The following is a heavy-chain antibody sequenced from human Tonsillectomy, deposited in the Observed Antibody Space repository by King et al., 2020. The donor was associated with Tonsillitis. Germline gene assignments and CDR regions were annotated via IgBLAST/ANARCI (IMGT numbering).Heavy chain of an antibody. CDR3: ASLPFHYYYYMNV. J-gene: IGHJ6*03. V-gene: IGHV1-69*01. CDR1: GDIFDNYA. Sequence: LQLVQSGAEVKKPGSSVKVSCKASGDIFDNYAFSWVRQAPGQGLEWMGGIIPLFDTPFSAPKFQGRITIAADESARTAYMELSSLRSEDTAMYYCASLPFHYYYYMNVWGRGTLVTVSS. D-gene: IGHD2/OR15-2a*01. CDR2: IIPLFDTP.